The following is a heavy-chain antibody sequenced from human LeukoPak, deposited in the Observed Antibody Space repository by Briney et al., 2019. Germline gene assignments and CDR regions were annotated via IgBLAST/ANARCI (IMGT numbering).Heavy chain of an antibody. J-gene: IGHJ4*02. CDR3: ARDPHPYCTNGVCSPYFDY. Sequence: GGSLRLSCAASGFTFSSYWMSWVRQAPGKGLECVANIKQDGSEKYYVDSVKGRFTISRDNAKNSLYLQMNSLRAEDTAVYYCARDPHPYCTNGVCSPYFDYWGQGTLVTVSS. CDR2: IKQDGSEK. V-gene: IGHV3-7*01. CDR1: GFTFSSYW. D-gene: IGHD2-8*01.